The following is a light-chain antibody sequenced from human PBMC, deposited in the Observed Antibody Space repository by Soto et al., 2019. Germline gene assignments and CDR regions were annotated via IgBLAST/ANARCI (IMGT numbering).Light chain of an antibody. J-gene: IGLJ1*01. CDR2: KVN. CDR1: SSDIGAFNY. V-gene: IGLV2-14*01. Sequence: QSALTQPASVSGSPGQSITISCTGTSSDIGAFNYVSWYQHHPGKAPKRIIYKVNIRPSGISYRFSGSKSGNTASLTISGLQAEDEADYHRMSSTSSTAYVFGTGTKLTVL. CDR3: MSSTSSTAYV.